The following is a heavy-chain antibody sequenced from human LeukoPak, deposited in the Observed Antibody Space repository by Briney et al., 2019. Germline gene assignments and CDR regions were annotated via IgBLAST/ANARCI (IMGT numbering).Heavy chain of an antibody. V-gene: IGHV3-30*03. CDR1: GFTFSSYG. Sequence: GRSLRLSCAASGFTFSSYGMHWVRQAPGKGLEWVAVISYDGSNKYYADSVKGRFTISRDNSKNTLYLQMNSLRAEDTAVYYCTRDVDHYFDYWGQGNLVTVSS. J-gene: IGHJ4*02. CDR2: ISYDGSNK. CDR3: TRDVDHYFDY.